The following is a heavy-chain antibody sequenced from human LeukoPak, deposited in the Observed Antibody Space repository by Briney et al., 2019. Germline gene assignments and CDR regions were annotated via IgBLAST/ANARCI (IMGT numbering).Heavy chain of an antibody. CDR1: GGSISNYY. J-gene: IGHJ6*03. V-gene: IGHV4-59*01. CDR2: IYYSGNT. Sequence: SETLSLTCTVSGGSISNYYWSWLRQPPGMRLEWIGYIYYSGNTDYNPSLKSRVTISVDTSKNQFSLKLSSVTAADTAVYYCARVALASGGRDYYYYMDVWGKGTTVTVSS. CDR3: ARVALASGGRDYYYYMDV. D-gene: IGHD3-16*01.